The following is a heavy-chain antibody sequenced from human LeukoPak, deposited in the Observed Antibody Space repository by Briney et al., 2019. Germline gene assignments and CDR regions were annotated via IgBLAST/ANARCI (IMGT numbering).Heavy chain of an antibody. CDR2: IIPIFGTA. CDR1: GGTFSSYA. D-gene: IGHD5-12*01. V-gene: IGHV1-69*01. CDR3: ARWYSGYEKHFDY. J-gene: IGHJ4*02. Sequence: SVKVSCKASGGTFSSYAISWVRQAPGQGLEWMGGIIPIFGTANYAQKFQGRVTITADESTSTAYMELSSLRAEDTAVYYCARWYSGYEKHFDYWGQGTLVTVSS.